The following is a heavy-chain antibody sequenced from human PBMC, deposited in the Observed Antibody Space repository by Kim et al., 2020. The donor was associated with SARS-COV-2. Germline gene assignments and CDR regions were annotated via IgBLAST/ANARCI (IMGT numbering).Heavy chain of an antibody. D-gene: IGHD3-10*01. Sequence: SHKSRVTISVDTSKNQFSLKLSSVTAADTAVYYCARHQYGSGSYYHPLDYWGQGTQVTVSS. V-gene: IGHV4-39*01. CDR3: ARHQYGSGSYYHPLDY. J-gene: IGHJ4*02.